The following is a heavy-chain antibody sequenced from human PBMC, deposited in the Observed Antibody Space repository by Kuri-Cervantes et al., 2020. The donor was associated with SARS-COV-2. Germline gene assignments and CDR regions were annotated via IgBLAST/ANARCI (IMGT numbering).Heavy chain of an antibody. CDR1: GYTLTELS. CDR2: IIPIFGTA. V-gene: IGHV1-69*05. Sequence: SVKVSCKVSGYTLTELSMHWVRQAPGKGLEWMGGIIPIFGTANYAQKFQGRVTITTDESTSTAYMELSSLRSEDTAVYYCASGGPILFNWFDPWGQGTLVTVSS. D-gene: IGHD2-15*01. J-gene: IGHJ5*02. CDR3: ASGGPILFNWFDP.